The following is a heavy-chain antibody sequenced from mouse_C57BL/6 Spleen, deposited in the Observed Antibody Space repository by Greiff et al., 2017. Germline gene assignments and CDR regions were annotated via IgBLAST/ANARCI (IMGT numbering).Heavy chain of an antibody. D-gene: IGHD2-2*01. CDR3: ASSRYYGYGR. CDR1: GYAFSSYW. V-gene: IGHV1-80*01. J-gene: IGHJ2*01. CDR2: IYPGDGDT. Sequence: QVHVKQSGAELVKPGASVKISCKASGYAFSSYWMNWVKQRPGKGLEWIGQIYPGDGDTNYNGKFKGKATLTADKSSSTAYMQLSSLTSEDSAVYFCASSRYYGYGRWGQGTTLTVSS.